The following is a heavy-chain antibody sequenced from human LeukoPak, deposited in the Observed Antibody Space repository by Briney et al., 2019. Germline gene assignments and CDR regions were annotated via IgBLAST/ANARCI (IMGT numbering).Heavy chain of an antibody. CDR3: ARALASEDDY. Sequence: GGSLRLSCAASGFTFSSYSMNWVRQAPGKGLEWVSYISSSSSTIYYADSVKGRFTISRDNAKNSLYLQMNSLRAEDTAVYYCARALASEDDYWGQGTLVTVSS. J-gene: IGHJ4*02. D-gene: IGHD3-16*01. CDR2: ISSSSSTI. CDR1: GFTFSSYS. V-gene: IGHV3-48*01.